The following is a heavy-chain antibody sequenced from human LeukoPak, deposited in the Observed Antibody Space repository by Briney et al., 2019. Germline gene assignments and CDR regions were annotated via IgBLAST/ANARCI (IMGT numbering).Heavy chain of an antibody. CDR3: ARGGVRDDFSGYYFDY. V-gene: IGHV1-69*04. CDR2: IIPSIAIA. CDR1: GGTFSNYA. Sequence: SVKVSCKASGGTFSNYAINWVRQAPGQGLEWMGRIIPSIAIANYAQKFQDRVTIIADKSTSTAYMELSSLRSEDTATYYCARGGVRDDFSGYYFDYWGQGALVTVSS. D-gene: IGHD3-22*01. J-gene: IGHJ4*02.